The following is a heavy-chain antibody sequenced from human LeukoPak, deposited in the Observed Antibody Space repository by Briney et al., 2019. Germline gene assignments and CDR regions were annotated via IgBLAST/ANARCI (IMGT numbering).Heavy chain of an antibody. J-gene: IGHJ4*02. CDR2: TSYDGTTK. CDR3: AKDATLFGDQYFDY. CDR1: GFTFSSHG. D-gene: IGHD3-10*01. Sequence: PGRSLRLSCAASGFTFSSHGMHWVRQAPGKALEWVAVTSYDGTTKYYADSAKGRFNISRDNFKNTLYLQMNSLRVDDTAVYYCAKDATLFGDQYFDYWGQGTLVIVSS. V-gene: IGHV3-30*18.